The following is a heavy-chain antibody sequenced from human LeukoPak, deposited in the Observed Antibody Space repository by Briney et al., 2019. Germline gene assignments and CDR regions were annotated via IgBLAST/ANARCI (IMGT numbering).Heavy chain of an antibody. Sequence: SETLSLTCTVSGGSISSGSYYWSWIRQPAGKGLEWIGRIYTSGSTNYNPSLKSRVTISVDTSENQFSLQLSSVTAADTAVYYCARARDYYESSGYSYWGQGTLVTVSS. V-gene: IGHV4-61*02. CDR1: GGSISSGSYY. J-gene: IGHJ4*02. CDR3: ARARDYYESSGYSY. D-gene: IGHD3-22*01. CDR2: IYTSGST.